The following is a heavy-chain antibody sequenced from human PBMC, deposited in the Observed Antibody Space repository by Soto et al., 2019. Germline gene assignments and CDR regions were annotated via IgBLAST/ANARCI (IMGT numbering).Heavy chain of an antibody. V-gene: IGHV4-61*08. CDR2: IYYSGST. CDR1: GGSISSGGYY. J-gene: IGHJ5*02. Sequence: SETLSLTCTVSGGSISSGGYYGSWIRQNPGKGLEWIGYIYYSGSTSYNPSLNSRVTISLDTSRNQLSLKLSSVTAADTAVYYCAGSLPLYSWLDPWGQGTLVTVSS. CDR3: AGSLPLYSWLDP. D-gene: IGHD1-26*01.